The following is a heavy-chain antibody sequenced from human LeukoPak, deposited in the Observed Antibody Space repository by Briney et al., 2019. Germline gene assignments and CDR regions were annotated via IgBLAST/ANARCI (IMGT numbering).Heavy chain of an antibody. CDR3: ARDREYSSSSSLDY. Sequence: GGSLGLSCAASGITVTTNGMHWVRQAPGKGLEWVALIWFDGSHKYYADSVKGRFTISRDNSKNTLFLQMNSLSADDTAVYYCARDREYSSSSSLDYWGQGILVTVSS. CDR1: GITVTTNG. CDR2: IWFDGSHK. J-gene: IGHJ4*02. V-gene: IGHV3-33*01. D-gene: IGHD6-6*01.